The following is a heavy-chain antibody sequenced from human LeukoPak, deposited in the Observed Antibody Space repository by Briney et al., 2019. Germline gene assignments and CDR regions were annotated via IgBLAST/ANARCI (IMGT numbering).Heavy chain of an antibody. J-gene: IGHJ3*02. CDR3: ARGLVGLTPHAGVFQI. CDR2: IYSNGNT. CDR1: GGSFSSSY. V-gene: IGHV4-59*01. Sequence: SETLSLTCIVSGGSFSSSYWSWIRQPPGKGLEWIAYIYSNGNTNSNPSLKSRVTIAVDTSQSQFSLKLSSVTAADTAVYYCARGLVGLTPHAGVFQIWGQGTKVTISS. D-gene: IGHD1-26*01.